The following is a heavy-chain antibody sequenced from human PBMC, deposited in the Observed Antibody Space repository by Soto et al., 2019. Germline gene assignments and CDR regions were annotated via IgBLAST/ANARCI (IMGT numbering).Heavy chain of an antibody. D-gene: IGHD3-3*02. CDR3: AKDGALVPALIHFDY. CDR1: GFTFSSYA. CDR2: ISGSGGST. V-gene: IGHV3-23*01. Sequence: GGSLRLSCAASGFTFSSYAMSWVRQAPGKGLEWVSAISGSGGSTYYADSVKGRFTISRDNSKNTLYLQMNSLRAEDTAVYYCAKDGALVPALIHFDYWGQGTLVTVSS. J-gene: IGHJ4*02.